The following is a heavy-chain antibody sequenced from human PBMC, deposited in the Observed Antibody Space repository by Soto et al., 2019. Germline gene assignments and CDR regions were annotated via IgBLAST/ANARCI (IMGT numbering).Heavy chain of an antibody. V-gene: IGHV1-2*02. CDR3: ARGRTVNFYGMDV. Sequence: QVQLVQSGAEVKKPGASVKVSYVASGYTFTDHYIHWVRHAHGQGLEWMGWINPHSGDTIYAQKFQGRVTLTRDTSISTAYMELSRLRSDDTAVYYCARGRTVNFYGMDVWGQGTTVNVSS. CDR1: GYTFTDHY. J-gene: IGHJ6*02. D-gene: IGHD4-17*01. CDR2: INPHSGDT.